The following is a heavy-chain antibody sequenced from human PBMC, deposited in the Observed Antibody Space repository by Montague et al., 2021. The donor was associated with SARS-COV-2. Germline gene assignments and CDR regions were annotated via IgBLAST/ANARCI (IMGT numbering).Heavy chain of an antibody. J-gene: IGHJ6*02. CDR1: GFTFSSYG. V-gene: IGHV3-30*18. Sequence: SLRLSCAASGFTFSSYGMSWVRQAPGKGLEWVAVISYEGSSTYYVDSVKGRFTISRDSSKNTLYLQMNNLRAEDTAVYYCAKVTGVSWIGDSYYDGIDMWGQGTMVTVSS. CDR3: AKVTGVSWIGDSYYDGIDM. CDR2: ISYEGSST. D-gene: IGHD7-27*01.